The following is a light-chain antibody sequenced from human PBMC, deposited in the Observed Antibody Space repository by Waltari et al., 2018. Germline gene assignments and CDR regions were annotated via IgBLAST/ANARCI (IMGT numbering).Light chain of an antibody. J-gene: IGLJ2*01. CDR3: CSYAASYVV. CDR2: DVS. V-gene: IGLV2-11*01. CDR1: TRDVGGFTY. Sequence: QSALTQPRSVSGSPGQSVTISCTGATRDVGGFTYVSWYQQHPGKAPQLMIYDVSKIPSGVPVRFSGSKSGYTASLTIAGLQAEDEADYYCCSYAASYVVFGGGTKLTVL.